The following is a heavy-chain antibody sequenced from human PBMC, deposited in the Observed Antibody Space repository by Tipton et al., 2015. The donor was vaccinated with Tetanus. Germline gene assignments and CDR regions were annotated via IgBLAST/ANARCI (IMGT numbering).Heavy chain of an antibody. D-gene: IGHD1-26*01. V-gene: IGHV3-21*05. CDR2: ISYSSSEI. J-gene: IGHJ4*02. CDR1: GFTFRTSY. Sequence: SLRLSCAASGFTFRTSYMNWVRQAPGKGLEWVSYISYSSSEIYYADSVKGRFTIFRDNAKNSLYLQMNSLRAEDTAVYYCASGSTVDYWGQGTLVTVSS. CDR3: ASGSTVDY.